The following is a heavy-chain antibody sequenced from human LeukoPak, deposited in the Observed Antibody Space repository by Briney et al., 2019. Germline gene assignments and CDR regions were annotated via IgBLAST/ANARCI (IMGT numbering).Heavy chain of an antibody. J-gene: IGHJ6*02. Sequence: SETLSLTCTVSGGSISSSSYYWGWIRQPPGKGLEWIGSIYYSGSTYYNPSPKSRVTISVDTSKNQFSLKLSSVTAADTAVYYCARDQVYSNYGMDVWGQGTTVTVSS. D-gene: IGHD4-11*01. CDR3: ARDQVYSNYGMDV. CDR2: IYYSGST. CDR1: GGSISSSSYY. V-gene: IGHV4-39*07.